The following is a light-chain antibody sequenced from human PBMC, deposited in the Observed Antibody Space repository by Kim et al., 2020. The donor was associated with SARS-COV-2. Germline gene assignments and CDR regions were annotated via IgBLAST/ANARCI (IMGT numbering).Light chain of an antibody. CDR3: QQYNSYPMYT. CDR2: KAS. V-gene: IGKV1-5*03. CDR1: QSISSW. Sequence: DIQMTQSPSTVPASVGDRVTITCRASQSISSWLAWYQQKPGKAPKLLIYKASSLESGVPSRFSGSGSGTEFTLTISSLQPDDFATYYCQQYNSYPMYTFGQGTKLEI. J-gene: IGKJ2*01.